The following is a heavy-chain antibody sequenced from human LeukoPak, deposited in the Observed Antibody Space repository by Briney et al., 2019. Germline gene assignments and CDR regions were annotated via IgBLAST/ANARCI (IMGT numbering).Heavy chain of an antibody. Sequence: KPSESLSLTCTVSGGSISSYDASWIRQPPGKGLEWVGYIYYSGSTNSNPSHKRRVTISVDTSKNQCSLKLSSVTAADTAVHYCARGNGLYYDGSGSFDYWGQGTLVTVSS. CDR3: ARGNGLYYDGSGSFDY. J-gene: IGHJ4*02. D-gene: IGHD3-22*01. CDR2: IYYSGST. V-gene: IGHV4-59*01. CDR1: GGSISSYD.